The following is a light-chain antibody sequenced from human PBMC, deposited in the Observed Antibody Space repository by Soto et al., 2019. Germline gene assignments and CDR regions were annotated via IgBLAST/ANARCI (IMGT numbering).Light chain of an antibody. V-gene: IGLV1-51*01. Sequence: QSVLTQPPSVSAAPGQMVTISCSGSSSNMGNNYVSWYHQLPGTAPKLLIYDNNKRPSGIPDRVSGSKSGTSATLGITGLQTGDEADYYCGTWDSSLSAEIFGGGTKLTVL. CDR3: GTWDSSLSAEI. J-gene: IGLJ2*01. CDR1: SSNMGNNY. CDR2: DNN.